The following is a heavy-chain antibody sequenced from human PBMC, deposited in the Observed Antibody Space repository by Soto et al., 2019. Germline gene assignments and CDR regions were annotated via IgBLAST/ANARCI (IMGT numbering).Heavy chain of an antibody. J-gene: IGHJ4*01. CDR2: ISAKNGNT. CDR1: GYTFSDYG. Sequence: ASVKVSCKTSGYTFSDYGISWVRQAPGQGLEWMGWISAKNGNTNFAQKFRGRVTMITDTSTNTVYMELRNLRLDDTAVYYCAREPPETPPDYWGHGTLVTVSS. V-gene: IGHV1-18*01. CDR3: AREPPETPPDY.